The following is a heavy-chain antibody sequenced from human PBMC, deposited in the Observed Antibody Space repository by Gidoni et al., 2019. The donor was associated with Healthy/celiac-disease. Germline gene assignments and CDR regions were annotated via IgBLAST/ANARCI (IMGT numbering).Heavy chain of an antibody. CDR3: ARSSGWYGGKFDY. CDR1: GYTFTSYY. V-gene: IGHV1-46*01. Sequence: QMQLVQSGAEVKKPGASVKVSCTASGYTFTSYYMHWVRQAPGQGLEWMGIINPSGGSTSYSQKCQGRVTMTRDTSTSTVYMELSSLRSEDTAVYYCARSSGWYGGKFDYWGQGTLVTVSS. J-gene: IGHJ4*02. D-gene: IGHD6-19*01. CDR2: INPSGGST.